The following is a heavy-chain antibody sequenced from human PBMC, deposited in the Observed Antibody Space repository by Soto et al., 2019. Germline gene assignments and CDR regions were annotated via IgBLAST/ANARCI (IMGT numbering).Heavy chain of an antibody. Sequence: SETLSLTCNVSGGPIKTGDYYWNWIRQPPGKGLEWIGYVFYSGATNYSPSLKSRAAISMDTSKNQFSLSLTSVTAADTAVYYCARAGFSYGHLLFWGQGIRVTFYS. V-gene: IGHV4-30-4*01. J-gene: IGHJ4*02. D-gene: IGHD3-10*01. CDR3: ARAGFSYGHLLF. CDR1: GGPIKTGDYY. CDR2: VFYSGAT.